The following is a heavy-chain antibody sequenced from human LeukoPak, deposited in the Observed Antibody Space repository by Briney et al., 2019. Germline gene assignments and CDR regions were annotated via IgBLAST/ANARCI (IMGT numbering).Heavy chain of an antibody. Sequence: ASVKVSCKASRYTFTGYYIHWVRQAPGQGLEWMGIINPSGGSTSYAQKFQGRVTMTRDMSTSTVYMELSSLRSEDTAVYYCARFDFSLYYFDYWGQGTLVTVSS. CDR1: RYTFTGYY. V-gene: IGHV1-46*01. CDR3: ARFDFSLYYFDY. D-gene: IGHD3-3*01. J-gene: IGHJ4*02. CDR2: INPSGGST.